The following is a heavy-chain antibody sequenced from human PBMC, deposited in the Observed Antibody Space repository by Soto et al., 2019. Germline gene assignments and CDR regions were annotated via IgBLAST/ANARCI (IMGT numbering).Heavy chain of an antibody. CDR3: ARLGHSSSWYRFDY. CDR2: IYYSGST. V-gene: IGHV4-59*08. Sequence: SETLSLTCTVSGGSTSSYYWSWIRQPPGKGLEWIGYIYYSGSTNYNPSLKSRVTISVDTSKNQFSLKLSSVTAADTAVYYCARLGHSSSWYRFDYWGQGTLVTVSS. D-gene: IGHD6-13*01. J-gene: IGHJ4*02. CDR1: GGSTSSYY.